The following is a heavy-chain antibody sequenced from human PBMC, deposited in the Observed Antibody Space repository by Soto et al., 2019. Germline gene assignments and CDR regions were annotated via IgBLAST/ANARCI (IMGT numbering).Heavy chain of an antibody. CDR2: IYHSGST. CDR3: ARVIPSHSTHYDFWSGHGPKYYYYYGMDV. J-gene: IGHJ6*02. V-gene: IGHV4-4*02. D-gene: IGHD3-3*01. CDR1: GGSISSSNW. Sequence: PSETLSLTCAVSGGSISSSNWWSWVRQPPGKGLEWIGEIYHSGSTNYNPSLKSRVTISVDKSKNQFSLKLSSVTAADTAVYYCARVIPSHSTHYDFWSGHGPKYYYYYGMDVWGQGTTVTVSS.